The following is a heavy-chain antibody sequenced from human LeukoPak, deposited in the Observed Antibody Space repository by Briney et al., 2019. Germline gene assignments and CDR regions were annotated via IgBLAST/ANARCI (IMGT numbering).Heavy chain of an antibody. Sequence: GGSLRLSCAASGFTFSSYAMSWVRQAPGKGLEWVSAISGSGGSTYYADSVKGRFTISRDNSKNTLYLQMDSLRAEDTAVYYCASGGLWTNFDYWGQGTLVTVSS. V-gene: IGHV3-23*01. J-gene: IGHJ4*02. CDR1: GFTFSSYA. CDR2: ISGSGGST. D-gene: IGHD5-18*01. CDR3: ASGGLWTNFDY.